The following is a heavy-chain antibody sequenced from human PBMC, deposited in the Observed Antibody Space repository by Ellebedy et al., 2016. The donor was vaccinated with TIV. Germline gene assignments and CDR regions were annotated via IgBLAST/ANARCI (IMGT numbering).Heavy chain of an antibody. J-gene: IGHJ4*02. CDR2: IVGSGA. Sequence: GESLKISCAASGFTFSRYAIGWVRQAPGKGLEWVSGIVGSGAQKYADSVKGRFTISRDNSKGTVDLQMNSLRVEDTAVYFCAKDRTPGDGYWVFDDWGQGTLVTVPS. CDR3: AKDRTPGDGYWVFDD. V-gene: IGHV3-23*01. D-gene: IGHD5-18*01. CDR1: GFTFSRYA.